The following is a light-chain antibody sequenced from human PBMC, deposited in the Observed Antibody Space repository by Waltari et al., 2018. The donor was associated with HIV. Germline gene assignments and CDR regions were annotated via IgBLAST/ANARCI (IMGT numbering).Light chain of an antibody. Sequence: QSALAQPASVSGSPGQSITISCAGAVVDSGPEIYVSWYPQHPGRAPRPILSMPSRRPSGVADRFSGSSSGMSATLTISGLQSDDEAHYYCSSYSTITSLYVFGTGTRVTVL. CDR2: MPS. J-gene: IGLJ1*01. CDR3: SSYSTITSLYV. V-gene: IGLV2-14*01. CDR1: VVDSGPEIY.